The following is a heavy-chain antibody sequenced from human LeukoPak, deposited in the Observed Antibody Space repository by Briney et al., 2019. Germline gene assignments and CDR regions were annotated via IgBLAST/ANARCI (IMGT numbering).Heavy chain of an antibody. Sequence: LRLSCAASGFTFSSYSMNWVRQAPGKGLEWIGYIYYNVNTFYTPSLKSRVTISFDASKNQFSLKLTSVTAADTAVYYCARRVGYCNSNGCPPFDYWGQGTLVTVSS. D-gene: IGHD2/OR15-2a*01. CDR1: GFTFSSYS. J-gene: IGHJ4*02. CDR2: IYYNVNT. V-gene: IGHV4-30-4*08. CDR3: ARRVGYCNSNGCPPFDY.